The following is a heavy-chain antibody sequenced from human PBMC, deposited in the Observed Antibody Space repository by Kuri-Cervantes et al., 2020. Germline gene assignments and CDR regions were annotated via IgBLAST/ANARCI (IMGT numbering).Heavy chain of an antibody. J-gene: IGHJ6*02. V-gene: IGHV1-8*01. CDR2: INPNTGAT. Sequence: ASVKVSCKASGYTFTSYDINWVRQTTGQGLEWMGWINPNTGATGYAQRFQGRVTMTRDTSINTAYMEVSSLRTEDTAVYYCARGIRVKLMDVWGQGTTVTVSS. CDR3: ARGIRVKLMDV. CDR1: GYTFTSYD. D-gene: IGHD3-10*01.